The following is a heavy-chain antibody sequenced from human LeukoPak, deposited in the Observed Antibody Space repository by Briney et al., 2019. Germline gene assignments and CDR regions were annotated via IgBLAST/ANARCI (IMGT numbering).Heavy chain of an antibody. D-gene: IGHD6-13*01. CDR3: ARDGYSSSWPYFDY. CDR1: GFTFSSYS. Sequence: GGSLRLSCAASGFTFSSYSMNWVRQAPGKGLEWVPSISSSSSYIYYADSVKGRFTISRDNAKNSLYLQMNSLRAEDTAVYYCARDGYSSSWPYFDYWGQGTLVTVSS. CDR2: ISSSSSYI. V-gene: IGHV3-21*01. J-gene: IGHJ4*02.